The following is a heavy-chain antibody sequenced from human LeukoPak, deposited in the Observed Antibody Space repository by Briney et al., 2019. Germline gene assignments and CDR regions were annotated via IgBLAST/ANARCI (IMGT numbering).Heavy chain of an antibody. D-gene: IGHD2-15*01. CDR3: ARGYCSGGSCWNFDY. J-gene: IGHJ4*02. V-gene: IGHV1-46*01. CDR1: GYTFTSYY. CDR2: INPSGGST. Sequence: GASVKVSCKASGYTFTSYYMHWVRQAPGQGLEWMGIINPSGGSTSYAQKFQGRVTMTRDMSTSTVYMELSSLRSEDTAVYYCARGYCSGGSCWNFDYWGQGTLVTVSS.